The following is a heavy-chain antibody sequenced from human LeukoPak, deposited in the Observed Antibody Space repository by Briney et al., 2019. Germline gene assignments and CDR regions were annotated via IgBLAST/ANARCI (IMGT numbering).Heavy chain of an antibody. J-gene: IGHJ5*01. Sequence: PSETLSLTCSVSGGSTSSSRFYWGWIRQPPGKGLEWIGSIFYTGNTYYNPSLKSRVTLFVDTSNNQFSLKLTSVTAADTAVYYCARLDKSGWTGFDFWGRGTLVTVSS. CDR2: IFYTGNT. D-gene: IGHD6-19*01. CDR1: GGSTSSSRFY. CDR3: ARLDKSGWTGFDF. V-gene: IGHV4-39*01.